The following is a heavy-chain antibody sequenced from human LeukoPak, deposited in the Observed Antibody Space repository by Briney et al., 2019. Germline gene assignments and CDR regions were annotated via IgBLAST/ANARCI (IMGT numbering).Heavy chain of an antibody. V-gene: IGHV4-59*11. CDR1: DDSFSSHY. CDR3: ARDLVTVTKGFDI. D-gene: IGHD4-17*01. Sequence: SKTLSLTCAVSDDSFSSHYWTWIRQPPGKGLEWIGYISYIGSTNYNPSLKSRVTISIDTSKNQFSLKLSSVTAADTAVYYCARDLVTVTKGFDIWGQGTMVSVSS. CDR2: ISYIGST. J-gene: IGHJ3*02.